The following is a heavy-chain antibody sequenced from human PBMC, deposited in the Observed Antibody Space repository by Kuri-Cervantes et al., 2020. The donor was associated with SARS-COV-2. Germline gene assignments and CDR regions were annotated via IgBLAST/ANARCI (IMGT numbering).Heavy chain of an antibody. CDR3: ASHVGKHGYFQH. CDR1: GFTFSSYS. V-gene: IGHV3-48*01. Sequence: GGSLRLSCAASGFTFSSYSMNWVRQAPGKGLEWVSYISSSSSTIYYADSVKGRFTISRDNAKNSLYLQMNSLRAEDTAVYYCASHVGKHGYFQHWGQGTLVTRLL. D-gene: IGHD1-14*01. J-gene: IGHJ1*01. CDR2: ISSSSSTI.